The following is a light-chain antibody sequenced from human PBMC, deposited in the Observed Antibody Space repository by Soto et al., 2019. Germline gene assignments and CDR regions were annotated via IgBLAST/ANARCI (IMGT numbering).Light chain of an antibody. CDR2: AAS. J-gene: IGKJ1*01. CDR1: HDISNW. CDR3: QQANSFSWT. V-gene: IGKV1-12*02. Sequence: DIQMTQSPSSVSASVGDRVTITCRASHDISNWLAWYQQKPGKAPKLLIYAASSLQFGVPSRFSGSGSGTDFTLTINSLQPDDFATYYCQQANSFSWTFGQGTEVEIK.